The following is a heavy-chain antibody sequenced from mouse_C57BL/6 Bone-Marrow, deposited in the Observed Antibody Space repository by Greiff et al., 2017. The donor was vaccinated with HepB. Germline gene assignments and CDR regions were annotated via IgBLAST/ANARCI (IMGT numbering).Heavy chain of an antibody. J-gene: IGHJ1*03. CDR2: IDPSDSYT. CDR3: ARPSGRYFDV. V-gene: IGHV1-50*01. CDR1: GYTFTSYW. Sequence: QVQLQQPGAELVKPGASVKLSCKASGYTFTSYWMQWVKQRPGQGLEWIGEIDPSDSYTNYNQKFKGKATLTVDTSSSTAYMQLSSLTSEDSAVYYCARPSGRYFDVWGTGTTGTGSS.